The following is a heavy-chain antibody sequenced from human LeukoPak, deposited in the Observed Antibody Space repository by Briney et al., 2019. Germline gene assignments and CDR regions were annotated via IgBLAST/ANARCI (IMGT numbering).Heavy chain of an antibody. V-gene: IGHV3-66*01. CDR1: GFTVSSNY. D-gene: IGHD5-12*01. Sequence: GGSLRLSCAASGFTVSSNYMSWVRQAPGKGLEWVSVIYSGGSTYYADSVKGRFTISRDNSKNTLYLQMNSLRAEDTAVYYCARDLYSGYDYANSRPFDYWGQGTLVTVSS. CDR3: ARDLYSGYDYANSRPFDY. J-gene: IGHJ4*02. CDR2: IYSGGST.